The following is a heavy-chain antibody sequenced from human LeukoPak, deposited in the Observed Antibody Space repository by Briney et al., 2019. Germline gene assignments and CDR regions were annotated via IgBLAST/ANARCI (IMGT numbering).Heavy chain of an antibody. CDR3: ARGAISSSWYFDY. J-gene: IGHJ4*02. Sequence: PGGSLRLSCAASGFTFSDYSMNWVRQAPGKGLEDLSYINSDGKTTWYADSVKGRFTASRDNAKNSLYLQMNSLRVEDTAVYYCARGAISSSWYFDYWGQGTLVTVSS. CDR1: GFTFSDYS. D-gene: IGHD6-13*01. V-gene: IGHV3-48*01. CDR2: INSDGKTT.